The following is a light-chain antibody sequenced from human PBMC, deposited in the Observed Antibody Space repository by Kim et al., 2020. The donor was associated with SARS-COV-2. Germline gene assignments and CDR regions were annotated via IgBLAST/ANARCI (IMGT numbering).Light chain of an antibody. CDR3: QNYNGC. CDR1: QNIRSW. CDR2: DAS. V-gene: IGKV1-5*01. J-gene: IGKJ4*01. Sequence: GDRVTITCRASQNIRSWLAWYQQKPGKAPKLLIYDASNLESGVPSRFSGSGSGTEFTLTISSLQPDDFATYYCQNYNGCFGGGTKVEIK.